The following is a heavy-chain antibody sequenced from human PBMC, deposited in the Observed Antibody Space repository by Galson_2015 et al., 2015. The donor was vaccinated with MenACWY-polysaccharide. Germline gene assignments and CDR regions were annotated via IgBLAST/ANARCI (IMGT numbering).Heavy chain of an antibody. CDR1: GFIFSNAW. Sequence: SLRLSCAASGFIFSNAWMNWVRQAPGKGLEWVGHIKSKPNGGTIDYAAPVEGRFAISRNDSKSTVYLQMNSLKTEDTAVYYCATGGLGLDYWGQGTLVTVSS. CDR3: ATGGLGLDY. D-gene: IGHD3-16*01. CDR2: IKSKPNGGTI. J-gene: IGHJ4*02. V-gene: IGHV3-15*01.